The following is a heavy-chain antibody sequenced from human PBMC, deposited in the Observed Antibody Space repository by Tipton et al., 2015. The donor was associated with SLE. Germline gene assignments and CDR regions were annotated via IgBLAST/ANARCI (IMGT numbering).Heavy chain of an antibody. CDR1: GGSISSHY. J-gene: IGHJ4*02. CDR3: ARGWDSSSSPHFDY. Sequence: LRLSCTVSGGSISSHYWSWIRQPPGKGLEWIGYIYYSGSTNYNPSLKSRVTISVDTSKNQFSLKLSSVTAADTAVYYCARGWDSSSSPHFDYWGQGTLVTVSS. CDR2: IYYSGST. V-gene: IGHV4-59*11. D-gene: IGHD6-6*01.